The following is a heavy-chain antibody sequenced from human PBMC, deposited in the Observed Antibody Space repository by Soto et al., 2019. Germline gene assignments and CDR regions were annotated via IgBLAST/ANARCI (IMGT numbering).Heavy chain of an antibody. J-gene: IGHJ2*01. CDR1: GFTFSAYD. D-gene: IGHD3-16*01. CDR3: AKVAGGLGYFDL. Sequence: EVQLLESGGGLARPGGSLRLSCVASGFTFSAYDMTWVRQAPGKGLEWVATISATGGNIEYTDSLKGRFTISRDNSKNTLDLQLNGLTSDDTAVHYCAKVAGGLGYFDLWGRGTLVTVSS. CDR2: ISATGGNI. V-gene: IGHV3-23*01.